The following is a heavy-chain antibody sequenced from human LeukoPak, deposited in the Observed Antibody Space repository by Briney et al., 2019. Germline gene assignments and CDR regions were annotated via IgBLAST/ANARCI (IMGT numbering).Heavy chain of an antibody. CDR3: ARHASMIRGVISFWFDP. CDR2: IYYTGST. J-gene: IGHJ5*02. CDR1: GGSISSSGYY. V-gene: IGHV4-39*01. D-gene: IGHD3-10*01. Sequence: SETLSLTCTVSGGSISSSGYYWGWIRQPPGKGLEWIGSIYYTGSTYYNPSLKSRVTISIDTSNDQFSLKLRSVTAADTAVYYCARHASMIRGVISFWFDPWGQGTLVTVSS.